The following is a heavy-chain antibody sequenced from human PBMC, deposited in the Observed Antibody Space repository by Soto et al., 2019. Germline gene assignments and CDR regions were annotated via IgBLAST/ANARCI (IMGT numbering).Heavy chain of an antibody. CDR3: ARLGQFDF. V-gene: IGHV3-11*01. Sequence: QVQLVQSGGGLVRPGGSLRLSCEAGQFIFSDCYEAWIRQAPGKGLEWVSYISGSGDTIYYADSVKGRFTISRDSAKDSLYLQMNSLRDEDTAIYYCARLGQFDFWGQGTVVTVSS. CDR2: ISGSGDTI. J-gene: IGHJ4*02. CDR1: QFIFSDCY.